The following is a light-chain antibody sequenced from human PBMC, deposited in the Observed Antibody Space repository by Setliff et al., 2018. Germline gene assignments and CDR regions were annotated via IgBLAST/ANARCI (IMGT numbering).Light chain of an antibody. J-gene: IGLJ1*01. CDR3: FSYTSSSSYV. CDR2: DVT. CDR1: SSDVGGYDY. V-gene: IGLV2-14*03. Sequence: QSALTQPASVSGSPGQSITISCTGSSSDVGGYDYVSWYQHHPGRAPKFMIYDVTKRPSGVSNRFSGSKSGNTASLTISGLQAEDEADYYCFSYTSSSSYVFGSGTKV.